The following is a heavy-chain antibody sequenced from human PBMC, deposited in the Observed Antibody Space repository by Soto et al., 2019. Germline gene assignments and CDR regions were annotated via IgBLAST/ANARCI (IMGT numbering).Heavy chain of an antibody. Sequence: QVQLQESGPGLVRPSQTLSLTCSVSGASIYNGGYFWSWIRQSPGKGLEWIGHIHNSGSPYNNPSLKSRGTITAKTSNNPFSPALASVTAAGTAMEFRARGSTKEKVDSWGQGILVTVSS. CDR2: IHNSGSP. CDR1: GASIYNGGYF. J-gene: IGHJ4*02. CDR3: ARGSTKEKVDS. V-gene: IGHV4-30-4*01.